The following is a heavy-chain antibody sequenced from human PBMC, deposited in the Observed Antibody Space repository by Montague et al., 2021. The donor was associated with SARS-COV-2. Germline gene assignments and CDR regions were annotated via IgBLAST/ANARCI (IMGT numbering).Heavy chain of an antibody. J-gene: IGHJ4*02. CDR3: ARGMNRYGFDY. D-gene: IGHD3-16*02. CDR1: GFAFRGYG. Sequence: SLRLSCAASGFAFRGYGLHWVRQAPGKGLEWVAIASSDGREKYYADFVKGRFTVSRDDSESTLHLQLTSLGAEDTAVYYCARGMNRYGFDYWGQGTLVTVSS. V-gene: IGHV3-33*08. CDR2: ASSDGREK.